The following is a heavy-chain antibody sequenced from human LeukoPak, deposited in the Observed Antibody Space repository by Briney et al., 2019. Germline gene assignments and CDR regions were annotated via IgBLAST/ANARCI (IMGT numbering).Heavy chain of an antibody. CDR3: ARDSGSRLYYFDY. CDR2: INQDGSEK. J-gene: IGHJ4*02. V-gene: IGHV3-7*01. CDR1: GFTVSSNY. D-gene: IGHD1-26*01. Sequence: GGSLRLSCAASGFTVSSNYMSWVRQAPGKGLEWVASINQDGSEKRHVDSVQGRFTISRDNARNSLYLQMNSLRAEDTAVYYCARDSGSRLYYFDYWGQGTLVTVSS.